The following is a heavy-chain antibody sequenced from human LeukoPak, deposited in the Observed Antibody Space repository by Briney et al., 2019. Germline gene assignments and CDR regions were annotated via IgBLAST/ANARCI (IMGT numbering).Heavy chain of an antibody. J-gene: IGHJ4*02. D-gene: IGHD2-2*01. CDR1: GFTFSGYW. V-gene: IGHV3-7*01. CDR3: ARDSKRYCSSTSCSSPDY. CDR2: IKQDGSEK. Sequence: GGSLRLSCAASGFTFSGYWMSWVRQAPGKGLEWVANIKQDGSEKFYVDSVKGRFTISRDNAKNTLYLQMNSLRAEDTAVYYCARDSKRYCSSTSCSSPDYWGQGTLVTVSS.